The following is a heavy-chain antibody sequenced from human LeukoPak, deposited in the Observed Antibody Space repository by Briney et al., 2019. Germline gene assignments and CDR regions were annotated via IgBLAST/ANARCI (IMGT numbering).Heavy chain of an antibody. Sequence: GGSLRLSCAASAASGFTFSSYAFHWVRQAPGKGLEWVAVISYDGNNKYYADSVRGRFTISRDNSKSTLFLQMNSLRVEDAALYYCATEGSVNYYYDISGYYNHWGQGTLVTVSS. CDR1: GFTFSSYA. J-gene: IGHJ4*02. V-gene: IGHV3-30-3*01. CDR2: ISYDGNNK. CDR3: ATEGSVNYYYDISGYYNH. D-gene: IGHD3-22*01.